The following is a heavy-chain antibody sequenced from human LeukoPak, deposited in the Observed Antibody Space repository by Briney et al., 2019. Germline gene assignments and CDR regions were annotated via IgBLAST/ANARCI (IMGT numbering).Heavy chain of an antibody. V-gene: IGHV3-23*01. J-gene: IGHJ4*02. Sequence: PGGSLRLSCAASGFTFSSYAMSWVRQAPGKGLEWVSAISGSGGSTYYADSVKGRFTISRDNSKNTLYLQMNSLRAEDTAVYYCAKDSRLYDSSGYDFDYWGQGTLVTVSS. CDR1: GFTFSSYA. CDR2: ISGSGGST. D-gene: IGHD3-22*01. CDR3: AKDSRLYDSSGYDFDY.